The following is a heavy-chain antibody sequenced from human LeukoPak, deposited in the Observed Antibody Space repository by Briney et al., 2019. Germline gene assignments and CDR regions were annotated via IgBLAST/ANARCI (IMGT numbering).Heavy chain of an antibody. J-gene: IGHJ5*02. V-gene: IGHV3-23*01. CDR1: GFTFSSYS. D-gene: IGHD2-2*01. Sequence: GGSLRFSCAASGFTFSSYSMSWVRQAPGKGLEWVSGISGSGDSTYYADSVKGRFTISRDHSKNILYLQMNSLRAEDTAVYYCAKVAIPSGHNWFDPWGQGTLVTVSS. CDR2: ISGSGDST. CDR3: AKVAIPSGHNWFDP.